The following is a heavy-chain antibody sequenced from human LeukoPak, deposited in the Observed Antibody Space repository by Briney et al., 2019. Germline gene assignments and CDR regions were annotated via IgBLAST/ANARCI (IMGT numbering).Heavy chain of an antibody. CDR3: AKAQPNSGSYWGFDY. CDR2: ISISGGST. V-gene: IGHV3-23*01. Sequence: GGSLRLSCAASGFTFSNSAMSWVRQAPGKGLEWVSGISISGGSTHYADSVKGRFTISRDNSKNTLYLQMNSLRAEDTAVYYCAKAQPNSGSYWGFDYWGQGTLVTVSS. D-gene: IGHD1-26*01. CDR1: GFTFSNSA. J-gene: IGHJ4*02.